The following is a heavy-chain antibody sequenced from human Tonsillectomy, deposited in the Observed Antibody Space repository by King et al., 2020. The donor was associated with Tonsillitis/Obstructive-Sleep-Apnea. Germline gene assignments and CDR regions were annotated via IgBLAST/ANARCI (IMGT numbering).Heavy chain of an antibody. D-gene: IGHD5-12*01. Sequence: VQLVESGGVLVQPGGSLRLSCAASGFTFTYYAMSWVRQAPGRGLEWVSAIDVGVGSTYYADSVKGRFTIPRDNSKNTLYLQMNSLRAEDTAVYYWARKASGYDLDYWGQGTLVTVSS. CDR2: IDVGVGST. CDR3: ARKASGYDLDY. CDR1: GFTFTYYA. J-gene: IGHJ4*02. V-gene: IGHV3-23*04.